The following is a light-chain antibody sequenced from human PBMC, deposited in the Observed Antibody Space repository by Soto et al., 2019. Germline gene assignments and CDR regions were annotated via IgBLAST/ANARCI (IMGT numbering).Light chain of an antibody. J-gene: IGKJ1*01. V-gene: IGKV1D-12*01. CDR3: LQDHDDPWT. CDR2: DAS. CDR1: QGINRW. Sequence: DIQMTQSPSSVSASVGDRVTITCRASQGINRWLAWYQQKLGKAPKLLIFDASSLQSGVPSRFRGSGSGTDLTITISSLQPEDFATYYCLQDHDDPWTFGHGTKVDIK.